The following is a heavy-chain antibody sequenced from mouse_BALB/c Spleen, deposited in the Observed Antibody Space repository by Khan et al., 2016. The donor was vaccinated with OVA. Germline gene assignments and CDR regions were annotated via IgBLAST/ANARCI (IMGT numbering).Heavy chain of an antibody. CDR3: ARQPYYHYYVMDY. J-gene: IGHJ4*01. D-gene: IGHD2-10*01. CDR1: GVSLTNYG. Sequence: VQLKQSGPGLVAPSQSLSITCTISGVSLTNYGVHWLRQPPGKGLEWLVVIWSDGSTTYNSALKSRLSISKDNSKSQVFLQMNSLQTDDSAMYYCARQPYYHYYVMDYWGQGTSVTVSS. CDR2: IWSDGST. V-gene: IGHV2-6-1*01.